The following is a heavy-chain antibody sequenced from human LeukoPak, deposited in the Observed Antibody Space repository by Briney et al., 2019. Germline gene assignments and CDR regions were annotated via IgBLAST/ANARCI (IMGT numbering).Heavy chain of an antibody. J-gene: IGHJ4*02. V-gene: IGHV4-30-4*01. CDR2: IYYSGST. Sequence: SETLSLTCTVSGGSISSGGYYWSWIRQPPGKGLEWIGYIYYSGSTYYNPSLKSRVTISVDTSKNQFSLKLSSVTAADTAVYYCARAVVGAHVDYWGQGTLVTVSS. CDR1: GGSISSGGYY. CDR3: ARAVVGAHVDY. D-gene: IGHD1-26*01.